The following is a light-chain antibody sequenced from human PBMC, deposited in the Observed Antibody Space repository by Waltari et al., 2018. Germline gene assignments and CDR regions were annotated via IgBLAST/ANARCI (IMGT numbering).Light chain of an antibody. CDR3: QHYVSLPAT. CDR1: QSVSRS. CDR2: GAS. Sequence: EIVLTQSPGTLSLSPGERATLSCRASQSVSRSLAWYQQKPGQAPRLLIYGASTGATGIADRFSGGGSGTDFSLTISRLEPEDFAVYYCQHYVSLPATFGQGTKVEIK. V-gene: IGKV3-20*01. J-gene: IGKJ1*01.